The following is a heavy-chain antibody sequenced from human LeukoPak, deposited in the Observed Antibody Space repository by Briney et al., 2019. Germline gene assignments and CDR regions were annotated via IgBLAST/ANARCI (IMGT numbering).Heavy chain of an antibody. V-gene: IGHV3-11*01. Sequence: GGSLRLSCAASGFTFSDYYMNWLRQTPGKGLEWVSYISSNGATIYYADSVKGRFTISRDNANNSLYLQMNSLRAEDTAIYYCARGMRFDYWGQGTLVTASS. J-gene: IGHJ4*02. CDR1: GFTFSDYY. CDR3: ARGMRFDY. CDR2: ISSNGATI.